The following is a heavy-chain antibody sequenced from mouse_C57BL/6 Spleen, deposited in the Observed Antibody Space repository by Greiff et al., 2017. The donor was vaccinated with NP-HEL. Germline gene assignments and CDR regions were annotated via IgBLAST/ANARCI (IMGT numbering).Heavy chain of an antibody. J-gene: IGHJ4*01. CDR2: IYPGDGDT. CDR3: ARSYGSSSYAMDY. D-gene: IGHD1-1*01. V-gene: IGHV1-80*01. Sequence: QVQLKESGAELVKPGASVKISCKASGYAFSSYWMNWVKQRPGKGLEWIGQIYPGDGDTNYNGKFKGKATLTADKSSSTAYMQLSSLTSEDSAVYFCARSYGSSSYAMDYWGQGTSVTVSS. CDR1: GYAFSSYW.